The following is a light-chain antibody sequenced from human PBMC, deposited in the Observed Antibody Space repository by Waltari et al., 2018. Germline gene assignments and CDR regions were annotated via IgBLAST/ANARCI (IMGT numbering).Light chain of an antibody. CDR1: QSISTY. CDR3: QQSFSTLPWT. CDR2: TAS. Sequence: DIQMTQSPSSLSASVGDRVTITYRASQSISTYLNWYQQKPGKAPKLLIYTASTLQTGVPSRFSGSGSGTDFTLTISSLQLEDFATYYCQQSFSTLPWTFGQGTKVEIQ. V-gene: IGKV1-39*01. J-gene: IGKJ1*01.